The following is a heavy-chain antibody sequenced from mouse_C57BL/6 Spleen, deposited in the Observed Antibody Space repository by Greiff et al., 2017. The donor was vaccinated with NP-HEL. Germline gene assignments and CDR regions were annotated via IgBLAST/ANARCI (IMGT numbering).Heavy chain of an antibody. CDR2: INPGSGGT. D-gene: IGHD2-10*02. J-gene: IGHJ2*01. CDR1: GYAFTNYL. Sequence: QVQLQQSGAELVRPGTSVKVSCKASGYAFTNYLIEWVKQRPGQGLEWIGVINPGSGGTNYNEKFKGKATLTADKSSSTAYMQLSSLTSEDSAVYFCARSYGYFDYWGQGTTLTVSS. CDR3: ARSYGYFDY. V-gene: IGHV1-54*01.